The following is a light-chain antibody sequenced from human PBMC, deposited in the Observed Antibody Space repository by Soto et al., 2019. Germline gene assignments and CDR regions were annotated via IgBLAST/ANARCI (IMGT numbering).Light chain of an antibody. Sequence: QSVLTQPPSVSGAPGQRVTISCTGSSSNIGAGYDVHWYQQLPGTAPKLLIYGNSNRPSGVPDRFSGSKSGTSASLAITGFQAEDEADYYCQSYDSSLSGSYVFGTGTKVTVL. CDR1: SSNIGAGYD. J-gene: IGLJ1*01. CDR3: QSYDSSLSGSYV. V-gene: IGLV1-40*01. CDR2: GNS.